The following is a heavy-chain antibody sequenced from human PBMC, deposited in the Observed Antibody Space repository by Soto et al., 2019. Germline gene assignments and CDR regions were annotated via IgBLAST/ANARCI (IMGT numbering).Heavy chain of an antibody. CDR2: IWYDGSNK. CDR3: ARDYSGYDYFYYYYYMDV. D-gene: IGHD5-12*01. CDR1: GFTFSSYG. V-gene: IGHV3-33*01. Sequence: GGSLRLSCAASGFTFSSYGLHWVRQAPGKGLEWVAVIWYDGSNKYYADSVKGRFTISRDNSKNTLYLRMNSLRAEDTAVYYCARDYSGYDYFYYYYYMDVWGKGTTVTVSS. J-gene: IGHJ6*03.